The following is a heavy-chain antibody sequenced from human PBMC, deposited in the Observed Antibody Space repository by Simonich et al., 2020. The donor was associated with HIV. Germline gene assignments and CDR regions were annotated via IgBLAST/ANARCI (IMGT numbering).Heavy chain of an antibody. CDR2: GDPEQDET. V-gene: IGHV1-69-2*01. J-gene: IGHJ4*02. D-gene: IGHD1-1*01. CDR1: GYTFPDLY. CDR3: ATVGLRDGYNYY. Sequence: EVQLVQSGAEVKKPGATVKISCRVFGYTFPDLYIHWVQQVPGKGLEWIGLGDPEQDETIYAEKFQGRLTITADTSPDIAYMELSSLRSEDTAVYYCATVGLRDGYNYYWGQGTLITVSS.